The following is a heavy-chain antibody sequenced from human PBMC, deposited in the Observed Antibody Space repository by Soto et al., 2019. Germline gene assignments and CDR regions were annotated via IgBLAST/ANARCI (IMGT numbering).Heavy chain of an antibody. V-gene: IGHV1-18*03. Sequence: ASVKVSCKASGYTFSNYGFTWLRQAPGQGLEWMGWISASKGNTNYAQKFQGRVTLTRDTSTSTAYMELRSLKSDDMAVYYCASRAGQLPYYFDYWGQGTQVTLSS. CDR3: ASRAGQLPYYFDY. CDR1: GYTFSNYG. CDR2: ISASKGNT. D-gene: IGHD6-6*01. J-gene: IGHJ4*02.